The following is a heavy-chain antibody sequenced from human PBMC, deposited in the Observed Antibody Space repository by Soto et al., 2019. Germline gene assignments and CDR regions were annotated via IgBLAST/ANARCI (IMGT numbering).Heavy chain of an antibody. CDR2: IYYSGST. V-gene: IGHV4-59*01. J-gene: IGHJ6*02. Sequence: TLSLTCTVSGGSISSYYWSWIRQPPGKGLEWIGYIYYSGSTNYNPSLKSRVTISVDTSKNQFSLKLSSVTAADTAVYYCARDEGYSYGLGYYYYGMDVWGQGTTVTVSS. D-gene: IGHD5-18*01. CDR3: ARDEGYSYGLGYYYYGMDV. CDR1: GGSISSYY.